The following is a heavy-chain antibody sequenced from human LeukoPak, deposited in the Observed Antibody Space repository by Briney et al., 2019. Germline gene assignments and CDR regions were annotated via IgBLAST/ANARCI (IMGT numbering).Heavy chain of an antibody. V-gene: IGHV1-2*02. CDR3: ARGAEAETSPLDF. D-gene: IGHD6-13*01. Sequence: ASVKVSCKASGYIFSDYYMHWVRQAPGEGLEWLGWINPKSGAADYAQQFRGRVTMTRDTSINTDYMEMKRVTSDDTAVYYCARGAEAETSPLDFWGQGTLVIVS. CDR2: INPKSGAA. J-gene: IGHJ4*02. CDR1: GYIFSDYY.